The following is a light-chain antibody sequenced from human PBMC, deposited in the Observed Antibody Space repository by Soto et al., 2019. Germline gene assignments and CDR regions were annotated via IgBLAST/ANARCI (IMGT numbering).Light chain of an antibody. CDR2: EGS. J-gene: IGLJ2*01. CDR1: SSDVGSYNL. CDR3: GSDAGSVV. V-gene: IGLV2-23*01. Sequence: QSVLTQPASVSGSPGQSITISCTGTSSDVGSYNLVSWYQQHPGKAPKLMIYEGSKRPSGVSNRFSGSKSGNTASLTISGLQAEDEADYYCGSDAGSVVFGGGTKLTVL.